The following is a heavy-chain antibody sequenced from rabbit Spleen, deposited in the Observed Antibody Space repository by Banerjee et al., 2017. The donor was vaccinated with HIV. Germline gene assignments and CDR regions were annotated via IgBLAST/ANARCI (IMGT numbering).Heavy chain of an antibody. CDR1: GFSLSDRDV. CDR2: INTATGKA. Sequence: QSLQESGGGLFQPGGSLALTCKASGFSLSDRDVMCWVRQAPGKGLEWIACINTATGKAVYASWAKGRFTISKTSSTTVTLQMTSLTAADTATYFCARDLASVVGWNFNLWAQAPWSPS. D-gene: IGHD3-1*01. CDR3: ARDLASVVGWNFNL. J-gene: IGHJ4*01. V-gene: IGHV1S40*01.